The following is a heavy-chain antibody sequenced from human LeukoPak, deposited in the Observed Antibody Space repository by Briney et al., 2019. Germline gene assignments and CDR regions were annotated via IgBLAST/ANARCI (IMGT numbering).Heavy chain of an antibody. CDR3: ARGWAIGTIFGVVPSYYYYMDV. D-gene: IGHD3-3*02. V-gene: IGHV1-69*02. CDR2: IIPIINIA. CDR1: GDTLSSFT. J-gene: IGHJ6*03. Sequence: ASVKVSCKASGDTLSSFTISWLRQAPGQGLEWMGRIIPIINIATYAQKFQGRVTITADKSTSTVHLEVISLRSEDTAVYYCARGWAIGTIFGVVPSYYYYMDVWGKGTTVTVSS.